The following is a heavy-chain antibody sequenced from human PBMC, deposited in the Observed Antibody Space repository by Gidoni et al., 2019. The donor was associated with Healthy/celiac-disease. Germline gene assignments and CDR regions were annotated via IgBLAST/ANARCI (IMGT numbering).Heavy chain of an antibody. V-gene: IGHV4-59*01. D-gene: IGHD6-25*01. CDR1: GGSISSYY. CDR2: IYYSGST. Sequence: QVQLQESGPGLVKPSATLSLTCTVSGGSISSYYWSWIRQPPGKGLEWIGYIYYSGSTNYNPSLKSRVTISVDTSKNQFSLKLSSVTAADTAVYYCAREGIAAAYFDYWGQGTLVTVSS. CDR3: AREGIAAAYFDY. J-gene: IGHJ4*02.